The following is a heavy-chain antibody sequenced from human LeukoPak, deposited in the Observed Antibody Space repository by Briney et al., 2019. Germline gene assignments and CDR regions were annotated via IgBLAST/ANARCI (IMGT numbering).Heavy chain of an antibody. CDR3: ARALAKRITGYFHH. J-gene: IGHJ1*01. D-gene: IGHD3-16*01. Sequence: ASVKVSCKASGYTFTGYYIHSVRQAPGQGREWMGCINPNRGDTNDAPKCQRRVSKTRDTSISTDYIELNGLKSDDTAVYYCARALAKRITGYFHHWGQGTLVSVSS. CDR1: GYTFTGYY. V-gene: IGHV1-2*07. CDR2: INPNRGDT.